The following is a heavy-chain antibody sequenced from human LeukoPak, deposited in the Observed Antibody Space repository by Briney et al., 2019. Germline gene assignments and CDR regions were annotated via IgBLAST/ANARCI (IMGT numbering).Heavy chain of an antibody. CDR3: AKDKNIAGGQDY. CDR2: ISGSGGST. Sequence: PGGSLRLSCAASGFTFSSYAMSWVRQAPGKGLEWVSAISGSGGSTYYADSVKGRSTISRDNSKNTLYLQMNSLRAEDTAVYYCAKDKNIAGGQDYWGQGTLVTVSS. CDR1: GFTFSSYA. D-gene: IGHD6-13*01. J-gene: IGHJ4*02. V-gene: IGHV3-23*01.